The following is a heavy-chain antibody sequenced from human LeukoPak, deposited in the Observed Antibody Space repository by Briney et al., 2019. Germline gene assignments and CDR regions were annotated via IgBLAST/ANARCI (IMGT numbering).Heavy chain of an antibody. Sequence: SVKVSCKASGGTFSSYAISWVRQAPGQGLEWMGGIIPIFGTASYAQKFQGRVTITADESTSTAYVELSSLRSEDTAVYYCARGPLPAAMVYYYYYMDVWGKGTTVTISS. CDR3: ARGPLPAAMVYYYYYMDV. J-gene: IGHJ6*03. V-gene: IGHV1-69*13. CDR2: IIPIFGTA. D-gene: IGHD2-2*01. CDR1: GGTFSSYA.